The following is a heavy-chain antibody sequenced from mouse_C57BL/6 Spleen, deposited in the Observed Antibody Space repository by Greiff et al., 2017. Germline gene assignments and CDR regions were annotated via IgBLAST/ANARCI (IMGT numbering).Heavy chain of an antibody. CDR3: AIHMGLSAMDY. Sequence: EVKVVESGGDLVKPGGSLKLSCAASGFTFSSYCMSWVRQTPDKRLGWVATISIGGRYTYYPDSVKGRFTISRDNAKNTLYLQMSSLKSEDTAMYYCAIHMGLSAMDYWGQGTSVTVSS. CDR2: ISIGGRYT. D-gene: IGHD3-3*01. V-gene: IGHV5-6*01. J-gene: IGHJ4*01. CDR1: GFTFSSYC.